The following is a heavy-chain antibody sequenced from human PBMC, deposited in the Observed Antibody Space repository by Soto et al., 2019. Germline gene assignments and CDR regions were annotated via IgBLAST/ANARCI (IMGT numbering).Heavy chain of an antibody. D-gene: IGHD1-7*01. CDR3: AKDSRAGGNYGFYSDF. Sequence: GGSLRLSCAASGFTFSSYGMTWVRQAPGKGLEWVSFSSATVAGTYYADSVKGRFTISRDNSKNTLYLQMTSLRADDTAVYYCAKDSRAGGNYGFYSDFWVQGSLVTXS. CDR1: GFTFSSYG. V-gene: IGHV3-23*01. J-gene: IGHJ4*02. CDR2: SSATVAGT.